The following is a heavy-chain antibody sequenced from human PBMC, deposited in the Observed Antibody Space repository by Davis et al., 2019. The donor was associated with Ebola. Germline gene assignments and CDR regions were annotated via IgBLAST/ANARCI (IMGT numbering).Heavy chain of an antibody. V-gene: IGHV1-8*01. CDR2: MNPNSGNT. CDR3: ARVRVTTERWPQSLGY. J-gene: IGHJ4*02. D-gene: IGHD5-24*01. CDR1: GYTFTSYD. Sequence: AASVKVSCKASGYTFTSYDINWVRQATGQGLEWMGWMNPNSGNTGYAQKFQGRVTMTRNTSISTAYMELSSLRSEDTAVYYCARVRVTTERWPQSLGYWGQGTLVTVSS.